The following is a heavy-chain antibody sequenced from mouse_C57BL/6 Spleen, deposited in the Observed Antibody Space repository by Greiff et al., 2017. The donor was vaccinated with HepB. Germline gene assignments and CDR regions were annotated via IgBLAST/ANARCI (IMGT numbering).Heavy chain of an antibody. CDR2: ISNGGGST. CDR3: SRHDGYYGYYAMDY. Sequence: EVMLVESGGGLVQPGGSLKLSCAASGFTFSDYYMYWVRQTPEKRLEWVAYISNGGGSTYYPATVKGRFTISRDNAKNTLYLQMSRLKSEDTAMYYCSRHDGYYGYYAMDYWGQGTSVTVSS. V-gene: IGHV5-12*01. D-gene: IGHD2-3*01. CDR1: GFTFSDYY. J-gene: IGHJ4*01.